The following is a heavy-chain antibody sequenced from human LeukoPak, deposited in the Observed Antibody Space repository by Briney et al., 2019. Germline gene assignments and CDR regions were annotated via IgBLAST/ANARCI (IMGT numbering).Heavy chain of an antibody. V-gene: IGHV3-15*01. J-gene: IGHJ4*02. CDR1: GFPFNNAW. CDR2: IRSKADGGTT. D-gene: IGHD3-22*01. Sequence: GGSLRLSCAASGFPFNNAWMSWARQAPGKGLEWVGRIRSKADGGTTDYPAPVKGRFIISRDDSKNTLFLQMNSLKTEDTAVYYCITDPRDYDNSRSEVFDYWGQGTLVTVSS. CDR3: ITDPRDYDNSRSEVFDY.